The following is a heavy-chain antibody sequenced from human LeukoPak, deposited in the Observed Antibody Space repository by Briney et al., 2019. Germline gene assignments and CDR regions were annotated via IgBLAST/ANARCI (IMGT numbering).Heavy chain of an antibody. CDR3: ARGGLFTSSFDP. D-gene: IGHD2-2*01. Sequence: PSETLSLTCTVSGGSISSYYWSWIRQPPGKGLEWIGYIYYSGSTNYNPSLKSRVTISVDTSKNQFSLKLSSVTAADTAVYYCARGGLFTSSFDPWGQGTLVTVSS. CDR2: IYYSGST. CDR1: GGSISSYY. V-gene: IGHV4-59*01. J-gene: IGHJ5*02.